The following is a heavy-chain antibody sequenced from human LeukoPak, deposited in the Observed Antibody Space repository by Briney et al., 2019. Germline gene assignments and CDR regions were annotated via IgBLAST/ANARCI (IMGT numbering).Heavy chain of an antibody. V-gene: IGHV3-23*01. D-gene: IGHD2-2*01. CDR2: SGAGGST. CDR3: AKIGGFCISSSCYGWAFDI. Sequence: GGSLRLSCAASGFTFSSYAMSWVRQAPGKGLGWVSTSGAGGSTYYADSVKGRFTISRGSSKNTLYLQMNSLRAEDTAIYYCAKIGGFCISSSCYGWAFDIWGLGTLVTVSS. J-gene: IGHJ3*02. CDR1: GFTFSSYA.